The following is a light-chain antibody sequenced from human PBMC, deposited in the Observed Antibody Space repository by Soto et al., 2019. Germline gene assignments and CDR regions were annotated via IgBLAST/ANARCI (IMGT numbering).Light chain of an antibody. Sequence: QSALTQPASVSGSPGQSITISCTGTSSDVGGYNYVSWYQQHPGKAPKLMIYEVSNRPSGVSSRFSGSKSGNTASLTISGLQAEDEADYYCSSYTSSSTHNYVFGTGTKLTVL. CDR3: SSYTSSSTHNYV. CDR1: SSDVGGYNY. CDR2: EVS. J-gene: IGLJ1*01. V-gene: IGLV2-14*01.